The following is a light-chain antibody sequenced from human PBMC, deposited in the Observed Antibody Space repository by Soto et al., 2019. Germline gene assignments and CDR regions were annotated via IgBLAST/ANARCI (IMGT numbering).Light chain of an antibody. V-gene: IGKV3-20*01. CDR2: GAS. J-gene: IGKJ2*01. CDR1: QSVSSSY. Sequence: ETVLTQSPGTLSLSPGERATLSCGASQSVSSSYLAWYQQKPGQAPRLLIYGASSRATGIPDRFSGSGSGTDFTLTISRLEPEDFAVYFCQQYDSSPRTFGQGTKLEIK. CDR3: QQYDSSPRT.